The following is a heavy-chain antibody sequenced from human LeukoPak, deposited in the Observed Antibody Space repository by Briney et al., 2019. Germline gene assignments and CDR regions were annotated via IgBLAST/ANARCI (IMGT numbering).Heavy chain of an antibody. CDR2: INHSGST. Sequence: AETLSLTCAVYAGSFSGYYWSWIRQPPGRGGEGMGEINHSGSTNYKQTLKSRVTISVDTSKNQFSLKLSSVTAADTAVYYCATGARWLQPLDYWGQGTLVPVSS. J-gene: IGHJ4*02. V-gene: IGHV4-34*01. CDR1: AGSFSGYY. D-gene: IGHD5-24*01. CDR3: ATGARWLQPLDY.